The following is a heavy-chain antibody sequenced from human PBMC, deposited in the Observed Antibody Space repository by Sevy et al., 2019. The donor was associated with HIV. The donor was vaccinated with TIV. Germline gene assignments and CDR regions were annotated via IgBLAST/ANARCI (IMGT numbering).Heavy chain of an antibody. Sequence: SETLSLTCTISGGSIGSSYYWGWVRQRPGKGMELIGTIYYSGNTDYNPSLKSRVTISVDRSKNQVSLKLSSVTAADTAVYYCAKTETVYYYGMDVWGQWTSVTVSS. V-gene: IGHV4-39*01. CDR2: IYYSGNT. J-gene: IGHJ6*02. D-gene: IGHD1-1*01. CDR3: AKTETVYYYGMDV. CDR1: GGSIGSSYY.